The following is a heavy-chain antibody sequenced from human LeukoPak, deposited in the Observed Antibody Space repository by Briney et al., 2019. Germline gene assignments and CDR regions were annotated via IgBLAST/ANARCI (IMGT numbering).Heavy chain of an antibody. V-gene: IGHV4-39*07. CDR3: ATLESYYYYYMDV. D-gene: IGHD1-1*01. Sequence: SETLSLTCTVSGGSISSSSYYWGWIRQPPGKGLEYIGSIYYSGSNYYNPSLKSRVTISVDTSKNQFSLKLTSVTAADTAVYYCATLESYYYYYMDVWGKGTTVTVSS. CDR1: GGSISSSSYY. J-gene: IGHJ6*03. CDR2: IYYSGSN.